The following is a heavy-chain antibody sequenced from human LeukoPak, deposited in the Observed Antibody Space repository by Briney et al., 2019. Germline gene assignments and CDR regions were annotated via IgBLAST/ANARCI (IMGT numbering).Heavy chain of an antibody. Sequence: SETLSLTCTVSGGSISSYYWSWIRQPPGKGLEWIGYIYYSGSTNYNPSLKSRVTISVDTSKNQFSLKLTSVTAADTAVYYCARIGGSFYFYYYMDVWGKGTTVTVSS. CDR3: ARIGGSFYFYYYMDV. CDR1: GGSISSYY. D-gene: IGHD1-26*01. V-gene: IGHV4-59*12. J-gene: IGHJ6*03. CDR2: IYYSGST.